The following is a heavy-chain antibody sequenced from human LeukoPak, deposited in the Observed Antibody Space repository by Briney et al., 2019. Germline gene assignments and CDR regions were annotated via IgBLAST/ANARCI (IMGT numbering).Heavy chain of an antibody. D-gene: IGHD3-22*01. V-gene: IGHV3-7*01. CDR1: GFTFSSYW. J-gene: IGHJ4*02. CDR2: IKQDGSEK. CDR3: ARVTVYYYDSSPPSRGYYFDY. Sequence: GGSLRLSCAASGFTFSSYWMSWVRQAPGKGLEWVANIKQDGSEKYYVDSVKGRFTISRDNAKNSLYLQMNSLRAEDTAVYYCARVTVYYYDSSPPSRGYYFDYWGQGTLVTVSS.